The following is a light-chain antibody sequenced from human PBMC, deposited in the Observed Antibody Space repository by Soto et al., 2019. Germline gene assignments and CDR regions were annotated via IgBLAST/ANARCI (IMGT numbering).Light chain of an antibody. J-gene: IGKJ1*01. CDR2: GAS. Sequence: EIVMTQSPATLSVSQGKRATLSCRASQSVSSNLAWYQQKPGQAPRLLIYGASTRATGIPARFSGSGSGTEFTLTISSLQSEDFAVYYCQHYNNWPQFGQGTKVDIK. CDR1: QSVSSN. CDR3: QHYNNWPQ. V-gene: IGKV3-15*01.